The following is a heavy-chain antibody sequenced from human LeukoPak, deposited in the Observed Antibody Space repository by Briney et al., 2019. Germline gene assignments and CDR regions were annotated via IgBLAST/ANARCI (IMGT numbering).Heavy chain of an antibody. J-gene: IGHJ4*02. CDR3: ARGPPKGHDDSSDYCVPACFDY. CDR1: GYSISSGYY. V-gene: IGHV4-38-2*02. D-gene: IGHD3-22*01. CDR2: IYHSGSA. Sequence: SETLSLTCTVSGYSISSGYYWGWIRQPPGKGLEWIGSMEWIGSIYHSGSAYYNPSLKSRVTISVDTSKNQFSLKLSSVTAADTAVYYCARGPPKGHDDSSDYCVPACFDYWGQGTLVTVSS.